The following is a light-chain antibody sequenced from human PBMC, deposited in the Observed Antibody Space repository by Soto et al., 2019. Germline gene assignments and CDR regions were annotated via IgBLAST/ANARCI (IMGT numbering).Light chain of an antibody. CDR2: DAS. CDR3: QQYDNVPPIT. CDR1: QDISNY. Sequence: DIQMTQSPSSLSASLGDRGTITCQASQDISNYLNWYQQKPGKAPKLLIYDASNLETGVPSRFSGSGSATDFTFTISSLQPEDIATYYCQQYDNVPPITFGQGTRLEIK. V-gene: IGKV1-33*01. J-gene: IGKJ5*01.